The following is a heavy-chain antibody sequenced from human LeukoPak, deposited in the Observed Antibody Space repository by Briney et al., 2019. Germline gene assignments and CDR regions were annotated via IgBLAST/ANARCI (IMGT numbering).Heavy chain of an antibody. CDR3: ARVSSYYDILTGVYDY. CDR2: INHDGSEK. J-gene: IGHJ4*02. D-gene: IGHD3-9*01. CDR1: GFTFSSYW. Sequence: PAGSLRLSCTASGFTFSSYWKSWIRHAPGKGLERVANINHDGSEKYYVDSVKGRFTISRDNAKNSLYLQMNSLRAEDTAVYYCARVSSYYDILTGVYDYWGQGTLVTVSS. V-gene: IGHV3-7*01.